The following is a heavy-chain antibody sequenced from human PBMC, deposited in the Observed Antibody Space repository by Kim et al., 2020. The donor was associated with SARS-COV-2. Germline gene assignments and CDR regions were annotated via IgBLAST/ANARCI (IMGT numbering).Heavy chain of an antibody. CDR1: GYSFTSYW. J-gene: IGHJ3*02. V-gene: IGHV5-10-1*01. CDR2: IDPSDSYT. D-gene: IGHD1-26*01. Sequence: GESLKISCKGSGYSFTSYWISWVRQMPGKGLEWMGRIDPSDSYTNYSPSFQGHVTISADKSISTAYLQWSSLKASDTAMYYCARSPIVGATKGAFDIWGQGTMVTVSS. CDR3: ARSPIVGATKGAFDI.